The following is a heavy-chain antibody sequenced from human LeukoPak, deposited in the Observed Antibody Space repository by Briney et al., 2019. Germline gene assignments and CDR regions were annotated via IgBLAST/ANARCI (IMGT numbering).Heavy chain of an antibody. D-gene: IGHD2-8*01. V-gene: IGHV1-18*01. CDR2: ISAYNGDT. CDR3: AREFLPGLLMVYAFYY. CDR1: GYTFTSYG. Sequence: ASVKVSCKASGYTFTSYGMSWVRQAPGQGLEWMGWISAYNGDTNYAQKVQGRVTMTRDRSRSTAYMELRRLRSHHTAVYYCAREFLPGLLMVYAFYYWGQGTLLSLSS. J-gene: IGHJ4*01.